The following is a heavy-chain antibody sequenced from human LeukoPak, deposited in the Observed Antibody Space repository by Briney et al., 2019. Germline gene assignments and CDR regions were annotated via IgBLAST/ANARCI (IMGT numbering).Heavy chain of an antibody. Sequence: GASVKVSCKASGYTFTGYYMHWVRQAPGQGLEWMGWINPNSGGTNYAQKFQGRVTMTRDTSITTAYMELSRLRSDDTAVYYCAKWGFDFWSGHFGLDVWGQGTTVTVS. CDR1: GYTFTGYY. J-gene: IGHJ6*02. CDR3: AKWGFDFWSGHFGLDV. CDR2: INPNSGGT. V-gene: IGHV1-2*02. D-gene: IGHD3-3*01.